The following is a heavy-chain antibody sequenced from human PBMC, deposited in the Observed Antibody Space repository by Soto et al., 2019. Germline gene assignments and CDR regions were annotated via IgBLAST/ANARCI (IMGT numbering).Heavy chain of an antibody. V-gene: IGHV1-2*04. CDR3: AGHSSGVPGYYYGMDV. CDR2: INPNSGGT. Sequence: GASVKVSCKASGYTFTGYYMHWVRQAPGQGREWMGWINPNSGGTNYAQKFQGWVTMTRDTSISTAYMELSSLKYEDTAVYYCAGHSSGVPGYYYGMDVWGQGTTVTVSS. CDR1: GYTFTGYY. J-gene: IGHJ6*02. D-gene: IGHD3-22*01.